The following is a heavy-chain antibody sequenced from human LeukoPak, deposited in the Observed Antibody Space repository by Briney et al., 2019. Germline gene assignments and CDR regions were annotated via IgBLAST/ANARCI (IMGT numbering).Heavy chain of an antibody. Sequence: PSETLSLTCNVSGGSISGSYWSWIRQPPGKGLEWIAYMYNSGSTNYNPSLKSRVTISIDTSKNQFSLKLSSLTAADTAIYYCARGIESYGDYGYWGQGILVTVSS. V-gene: IGHV4-59*01. CDR1: GGSISGSY. CDR2: MYNSGST. J-gene: IGHJ4*02. D-gene: IGHD4-17*01. CDR3: ARGIESYGDYGY.